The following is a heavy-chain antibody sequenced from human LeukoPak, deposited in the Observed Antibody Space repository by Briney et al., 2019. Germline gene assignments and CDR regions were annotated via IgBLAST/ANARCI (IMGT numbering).Heavy chain of an antibody. CDR2: INPNSGGT. J-gene: IGHJ6*02. D-gene: IGHD2-2*01. Sequence: ASVKVSCKASGYTFTAYYIHWVRQAPGQGLEWMGWINPNSGGTNYAQKFQGRVTMTRDTSISTAYMELSRLRSDDTAVYYCARMPGYCSSTSCRAYYYGMDVWGQGTTVTVSS. CDR3: ARMPGYCSSTSCRAYYYGMDV. V-gene: IGHV1-2*02. CDR1: GYTFTAYY.